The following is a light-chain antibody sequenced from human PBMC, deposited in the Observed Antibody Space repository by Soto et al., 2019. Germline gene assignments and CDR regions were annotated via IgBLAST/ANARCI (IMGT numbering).Light chain of an antibody. CDR1: SSDVGGYNY. V-gene: IGLV2-8*01. CDR3: SSYAGINNFGV. CDR2: EVS. Sequence: QSELNQPPSASGSPGQSVTISCTGTSSDVGGYNYVSWYQQHPGKAPKLMIYEVSKRPSGVPDRFSGSKSGNTASLTVSGLQAEDEADYYCSSYAGINNFGVFGTGTKVTVL. J-gene: IGLJ1*01.